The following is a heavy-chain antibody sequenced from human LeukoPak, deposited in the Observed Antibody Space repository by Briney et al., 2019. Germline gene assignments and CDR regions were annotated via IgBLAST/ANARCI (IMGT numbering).Heavy chain of an antibody. D-gene: IGHD2-2*01. CDR2: IYYSGST. V-gene: IGHV4-31*03. CDR3: AREGGGYCSSTSCYAFDY. CDR1: GGSISSGGYY. J-gene: IGHJ4*02. Sequence: SETLSLTCTVSGGSISSGGYYWSWIRQHPGKGLEWIGYIYYSGSTYYNPSLKSRVTISVDTSKNQFSLKLSSVTAADTAVYYCAREGGGYCSSTSCYAFDYWGQGTLVTVSS.